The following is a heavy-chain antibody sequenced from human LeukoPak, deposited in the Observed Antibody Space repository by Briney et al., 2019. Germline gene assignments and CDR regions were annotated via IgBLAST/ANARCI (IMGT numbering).Heavy chain of an antibody. Sequence: PGGSLRLSCVASGFTFNSYGIHWVRQTPGKGLEWVAVIWYDGSNKYYADSVKGRFTISRDNSKNTLYLQMNRLRAEDTAVYYCARVDSYCSGEGCYYYYGMDVWGQGTTVTVSS. J-gene: IGHJ6*02. CDR2: IWYDGSNK. D-gene: IGHD2-15*01. CDR1: GFTFNSYG. CDR3: ARVDSYCSGEGCYYYYGMDV. V-gene: IGHV3-33*01.